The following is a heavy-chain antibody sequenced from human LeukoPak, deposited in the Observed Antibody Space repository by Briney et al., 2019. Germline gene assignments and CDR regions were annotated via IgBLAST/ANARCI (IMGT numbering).Heavy chain of an antibody. D-gene: IGHD2-2*01. V-gene: IGHV3-33*01. CDR1: GFTFSSYG. CDR3: ARDPDSHIIVVVPAAPSYGMDV. J-gene: IGHJ6*02. CDR2: IWYDGSNK. Sequence: GGSLRLSCAASGFTFSSYGMHWVRQAPGKGLEWVAVIWYDGSNKYYADSVKGRFTISRDNSKNTLYLQMNSLRAEDTAVYYCARDPDSHIIVVVPAAPSYGMDVWGQGTTVTVSS.